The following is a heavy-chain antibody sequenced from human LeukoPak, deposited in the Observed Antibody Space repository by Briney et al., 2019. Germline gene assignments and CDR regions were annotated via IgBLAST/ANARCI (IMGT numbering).Heavy chain of an antibody. CDR3: ARAFS. Sequence: GGSLRLSCAASEFTFGSYWMTWVRQAPGKGLEWVANINRDGSKNHFVDSVKGRFTISRDNAKNSLYLQMNSLRAEDTAVYYCARAFSWGQGTLVTVSS. CDR1: EFTFGSYW. CDR2: INRDGSKN. J-gene: IGHJ5*02. D-gene: IGHD3-16*01. V-gene: IGHV3-7*01.